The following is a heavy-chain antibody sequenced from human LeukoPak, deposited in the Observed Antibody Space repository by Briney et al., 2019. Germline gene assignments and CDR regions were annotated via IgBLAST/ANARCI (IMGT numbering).Heavy chain of an antibody. CDR2: ISAYNGNT. CDR1: GYTFTSYG. V-gene: IGHV1-18*01. D-gene: IGHD2-2*01. CDR3: ARDCSSTSCPLYYYYYGMDV. J-gene: IGHJ6*02. Sequence: GASVKVSCKASGYTFTSYGISWVRQAPGQGLEWTGWISAYNGNTNYAQKLRGRVTMTTDTSTSTAYMELRSLRSDDTAVYYCARDCSSTSCPLYYYYYGMDVWGQGTTVTVSS.